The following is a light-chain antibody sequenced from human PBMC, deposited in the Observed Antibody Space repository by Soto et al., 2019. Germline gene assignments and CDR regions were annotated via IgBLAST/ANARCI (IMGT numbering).Light chain of an antibody. CDR2: AAS. CDR3: QQANSFPIT. J-gene: IGKJ5*01. CDR1: HGMSRW. Sequence: DIQMTQSPCSLSASVGDRVTITCRASHGMSRWLAWYQQKPGKAPKLLIYAASSLQSGVPSRFSGSGSGTDFTLTISSLQPEDFATYYCQQANSFPITFGQGTRLEIK. V-gene: IGKV1-12*01.